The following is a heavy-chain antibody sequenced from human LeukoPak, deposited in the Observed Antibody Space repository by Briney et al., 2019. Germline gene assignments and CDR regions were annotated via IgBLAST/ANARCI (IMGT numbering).Heavy chain of an antibody. CDR3: ARDIVVVVADSGHWFDP. Sequence: GASVKVFCKASGYTFTGYHMHWVRQAPGQGLEWMGWINPNSGGTNYAQKFQGRVTMTRDTSISTAYMELSRLRSDDTAVYYCARDIVVVVADSGHWFDPWGQGTLVTVSS. CDR1: GYTFTGYH. CDR2: INPNSGGT. V-gene: IGHV1-2*02. D-gene: IGHD2-15*01. J-gene: IGHJ5*02.